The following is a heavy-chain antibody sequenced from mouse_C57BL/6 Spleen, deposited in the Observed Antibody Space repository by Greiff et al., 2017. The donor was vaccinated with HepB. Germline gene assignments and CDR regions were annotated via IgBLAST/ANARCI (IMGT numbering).Heavy chain of an antibody. CDR3: AREGKLRAMDY. V-gene: IGHV1-63*01. Sequence: QVQLKESGAELVRPGTSVKMSCKASGYTFTNYWIGWAKQRPGHGLEWIGDIYPGGGYTNYNEKFKGKATLTADKSSSTAYMQFSSLTSEDSAIYYCAREGKLRAMDYWGQGTSVTVSS. CDR1: GYTFTNYW. J-gene: IGHJ4*01. D-gene: IGHD1-1*01. CDR2: IYPGGGYT.